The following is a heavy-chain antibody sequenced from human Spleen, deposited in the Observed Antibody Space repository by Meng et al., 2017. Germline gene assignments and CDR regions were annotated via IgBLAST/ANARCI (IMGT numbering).Heavy chain of an antibody. CDR3: AREDLIVGVTRYYYYGMDV. CDR2: INPNSGGT. J-gene: IGHJ6*02. D-gene: IGHD1-26*01. Sequence: ASVKVSCKASGYTFTGYYMHWVRQAPGQGLEWMGWINPNSGGTNYAQKFQGRVTMTRDTSISTAYMELSRLRSDDTAVYYCAREDLIVGVTRYYYYGMDVWGQGTTVTVSS. V-gene: IGHV1-2*02. CDR1: GYTFTGYY.